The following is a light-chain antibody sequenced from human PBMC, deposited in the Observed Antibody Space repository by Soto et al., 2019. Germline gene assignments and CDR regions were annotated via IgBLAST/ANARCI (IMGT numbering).Light chain of an antibody. CDR3: SSYTSSSTVV. CDR2: DVS. J-gene: IGLJ2*01. V-gene: IGLV2-14*03. CDR1: SSDVGGYNY. Sequence: QSALTQPASVSGSPGQSITISCTGTSSDVGGYNYVSWYQHHPGKAPKLMIYDVSNRPSGVSNRFSGSKSGNTASLTISGLQAEDEADYYCSSYTSSSTVVCGGGTKLTVL.